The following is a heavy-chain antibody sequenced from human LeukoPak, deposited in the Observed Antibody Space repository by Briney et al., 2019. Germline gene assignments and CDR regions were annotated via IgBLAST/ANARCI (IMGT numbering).Heavy chain of an antibody. Sequence: PGGSLRLSCAASGFTFSSYAMHWVRQAPGKGLEWVAVISYDGSNKYYADSVKGRFTISRDNSKNTLYLQMNSLRAEDTAVYYCARARHYYDSSGYVYYFDYWGQGTLVTVSS. D-gene: IGHD3-22*01. CDR1: GFTFSSYA. J-gene: IGHJ4*02. CDR3: ARARHYYDSSGYVYYFDY. CDR2: ISYDGSNK. V-gene: IGHV3-30*04.